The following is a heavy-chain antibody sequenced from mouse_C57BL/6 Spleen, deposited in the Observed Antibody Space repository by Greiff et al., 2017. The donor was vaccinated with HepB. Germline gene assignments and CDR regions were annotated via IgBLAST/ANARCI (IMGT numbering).Heavy chain of an antibody. CDR2: IDPSDSYT. V-gene: IGHV1-69*01. Sequence: QVQLQQPGAELVMPGASVKLSCKASGYTFTSYWMHWVKQRPGQGLEWIGEIDPSDSYTNYNQKFKGKSTLTVDKSSSTAYMQLSSLTSEDSAVYYCAWGVAYWGQGTLVTVSA. J-gene: IGHJ3*01. CDR3: AWGVAY. CDR1: GYTFTSYW.